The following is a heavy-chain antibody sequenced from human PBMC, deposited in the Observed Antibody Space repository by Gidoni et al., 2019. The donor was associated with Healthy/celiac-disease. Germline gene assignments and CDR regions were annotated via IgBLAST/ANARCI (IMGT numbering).Heavy chain of an antibody. Sequence: VQLVESGGGVVQPGRSLRLSCAASGFPFSSYGMHWVRQAPGKGLEWVAVISYDGSNKYYADSVKGRFTISRDNSKNTLYLQMNSLRAEDTAVYYCAKDGGPYSGYDMWFDYYYGMDVWGQGTTVTVSS. CDR3: AKDGGPYSGYDMWFDYYYGMDV. V-gene: IGHV3-30*18. J-gene: IGHJ6*02. CDR1: GFPFSSYG. CDR2: ISYDGSNK. D-gene: IGHD5-12*01.